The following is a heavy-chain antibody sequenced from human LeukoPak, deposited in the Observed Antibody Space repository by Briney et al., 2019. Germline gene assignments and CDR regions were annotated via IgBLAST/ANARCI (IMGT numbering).Heavy chain of an antibody. CDR1: GFTFTSSA. CDR2: IVVGSGST. CDR3: ARVPSTSDDYGMDV. V-gene: IGHV1-58*01. D-gene: IGHD2-2*01. J-gene: IGHJ6*02. Sequence: ASVKVSCKASGFTFTSSAVQWVRQARGQRLEWIGWIVVGSGSTSYAQKFQGRVTMTRDTSTSTVYMELSSLRSEDTAVYYCARVPSTSDDYGMDVWGQGTTVTVSS.